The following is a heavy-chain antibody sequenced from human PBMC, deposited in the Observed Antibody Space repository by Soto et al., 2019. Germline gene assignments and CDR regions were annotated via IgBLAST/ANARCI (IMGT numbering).Heavy chain of an antibody. Sequence: PSETLSLTCIVSGGSISSNYWSWIRQPPGKGLEWIGYIYYTGSTNFNPPLKNRVIISVDTSKNQFSLKLSSVTAADTAVYYCARSYPNTIFGVVPSRGLDVWGQGTTVTVSS. CDR3: ARSYPNTIFGVVPSRGLDV. CDR1: GGSISSNY. J-gene: IGHJ6*02. CDR2: IYYTGST. V-gene: IGHV4-59*01. D-gene: IGHD3-3*01.